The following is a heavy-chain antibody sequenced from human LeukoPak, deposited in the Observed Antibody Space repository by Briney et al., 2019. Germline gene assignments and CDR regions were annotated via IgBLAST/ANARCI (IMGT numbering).Heavy chain of an antibody. Sequence: PSETLSLTCVVSGGSFSGYYWSWIRQPPGKGLEWIGEINNSGSTNYNPSLKSRVTISVDTSKNQFSLKLSSVTAADTAVYYCARKTGYSRYNWFDPWGQGTLVTVSS. CDR3: ARKTGYSRYNWFDP. CDR1: GGSFSGYY. V-gene: IGHV4-34*01. D-gene: IGHD6-13*01. J-gene: IGHJ5*02. CDR2: INNSGST.